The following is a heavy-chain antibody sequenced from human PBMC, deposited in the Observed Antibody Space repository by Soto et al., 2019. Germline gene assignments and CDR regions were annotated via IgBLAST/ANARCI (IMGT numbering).Heavy chain of an antibody. J-gene: IGHJ6*02. CDR2: ISNDGSNK. CDR1: GFSFSTYG. Sequence: QVQMVESGGGVVQPGRSVRLSCAASGFSFSTYGMHWVRQAPGKGLEWMAVISNDGSNKYYADSVKGRFTISRDNSKDTLFLQMNSLRGEDTAINYCAKVIRADSTSSNFYYYSGMDVWGQGTTVTVSS. V-gene: IGHV3-30*18. CDR3: AKVIRADSTSSNFYYYSGMDV. D-gene: IGHD6-6*01.